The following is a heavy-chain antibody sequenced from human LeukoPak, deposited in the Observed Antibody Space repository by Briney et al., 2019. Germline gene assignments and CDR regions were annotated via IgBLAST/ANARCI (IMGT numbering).Heavy chain of an antibody. CDR1: GFTFSSYA. CDR2: ISGSGGST. Sequence: GGSLRLSCAASGFTFSSYAMSWVRQAPGKGLEWVSAISGSGGSTYYADSVKGRFTISRDNSKNTLYLQMNSLRAEDTAVYYCAKLDGDLRYYYYYYGMDVWGQGTTVTVSS. V-gene: IGHV3-23*01. D-gene: IGHD4-17*01. J-gene: IGHJ6*02. CDR3: AKLDGDLRYYYYYYGMDV.